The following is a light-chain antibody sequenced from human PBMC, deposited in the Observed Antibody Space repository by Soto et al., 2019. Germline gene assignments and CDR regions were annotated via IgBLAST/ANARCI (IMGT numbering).Light chain of an antibody. Sequence: QSALTQPPSASGSPGQSVTISCTGTSSDVGGYNYVSWYQQHPGKAPKLMIYEVSKRPSGVPDRFSGSKSGNTASLTVSGLQAEDEADYYCSSYAGSKTLFGGWTKLNVL. CDR3: SSYAGSKTL. J-gene: IGLJ2*01. V-gene: IGLV2-8*01. CDR1: SSDVGGYNY. CDR2: EVS.